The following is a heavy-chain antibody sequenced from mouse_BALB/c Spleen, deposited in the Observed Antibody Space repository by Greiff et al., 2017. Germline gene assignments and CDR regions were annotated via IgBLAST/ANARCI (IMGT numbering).Heavy chain of an antibody. CDR1: GFTFSSYA. D-gene: IGHD1-1*01. CDR2: ISSGGSYT. CDR3: ARGYYGSSYSWFAY. J-gene: IGHJ3*01. Sequence: EVKLVESGGGLVKPGGSLNLSCAASGFTFSSYAMSWVRQSPEKRLEWVAEISSGGSYTYYPDTVTGRFTISRDNAKNTLYLEMSSLRSEDTAMYYCARGYYGSSYSWFAYWGQGTLVTVSA. V-gene: IGHV5-9-4*01.